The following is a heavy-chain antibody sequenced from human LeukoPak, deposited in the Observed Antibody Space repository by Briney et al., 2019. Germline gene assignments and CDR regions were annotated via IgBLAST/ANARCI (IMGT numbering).Heavy chain of an antibody. CDR1: GYTFTSYG. CDR2: ISAYNGDT. D-gene: IGHD3-10*01. V-gene: IGHV1-18*01. J-gene: IGHJ3*02. Sequence: ASVKVSCKASGYTFTSYGISWVRQAPGQGLEWMGWISAYNGDTNYAQKVQGRVTMTTETSTNTAYMELRSLRSDDTAVYYCARHYDAGKDDAFHTWGQGTMVTVSS. CDR3: ARHYDAGKDDAFHT.